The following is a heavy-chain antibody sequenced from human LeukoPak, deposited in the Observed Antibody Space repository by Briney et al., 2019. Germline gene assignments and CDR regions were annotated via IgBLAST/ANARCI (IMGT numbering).Heavy chain of an antibody. Sequence: GGSLRLSCAASGFTFSSYGMHWVRQAPGKGLEWVAVISYDGSNKYYADSVKGRFTISRDNSKNTLYLQMNSLRAEDTAVYYCAKDPATYPALDYWGQGTLVTVSS. J-gene: IGHJ4*02. D-gene: IGHD5-24*01. CDR1: GFTFSSYG. CDR2: ISYDGSNK. V-gene: IGHV3-30*18. CDR3: AKDPATYPALDY.